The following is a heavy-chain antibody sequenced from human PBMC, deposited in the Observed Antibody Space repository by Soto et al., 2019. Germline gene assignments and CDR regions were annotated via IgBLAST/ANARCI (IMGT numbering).Heavy chain of an antibody. J-gene: IGHJ6*02. D-gene: IGHD2-15*01. CDR2: IYSSAST. CDR3: ARFVRSCSGNTCYTRADV. V-gene: IGHV4-61*01. CDR1: GGSVSSDTHY. Sequence: SETLSLTCTVSGGSVSSDTHYWSWIRQPPGKPLEWIVFIYSSASTNYNPSLKSRVTMSVDTSKNQFSLKLRSVIVADTAVYHCARFVRSCSGNTCYTRADVWGQGTTVTVSS.